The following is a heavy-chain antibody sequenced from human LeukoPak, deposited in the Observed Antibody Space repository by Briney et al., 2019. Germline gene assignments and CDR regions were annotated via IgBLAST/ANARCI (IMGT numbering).Heavy chain of an antibody. D-gene: IGHD3-22*01. CDR1: GFSFSSYG. Sequence: GGSLRLSCEASGFSFSSYGMNWVRQAPGKGLEWVSYISTSSSSVNYADSVTGRFPISRDNAKKTLYLQMNSLRAAATAVYYCAKDPTHYRVWDDYHSTVLSYWGQGTLVTVYS. CDR3: AKDPTHYRVWDDYHSTVLSY. CDR2: ISTSSSSV. J-gene: IGHJ4*02. V-gene: IGHV3-48*01.